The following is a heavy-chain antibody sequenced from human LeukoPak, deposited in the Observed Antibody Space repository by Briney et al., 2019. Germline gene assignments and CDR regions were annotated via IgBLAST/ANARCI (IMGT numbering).Heavy chain of an antibody. Sequence: GGSLRLSCASSGLSFSTLDMSWVRQAPGKGLEWVASISYDGSNRHYADSVKGRVTISRDNSKNTLYLQMNSLRTEDTSIYYCAKEELRYFAYWGQGTLVTVSS. J-gene: IGHJ4*02. D-gene: IGHD3-10*01. CDR1: GLSFSTLD. CDR3: AKEELRYFAY. V-gene: IGHV3-30*18. CDR2: ISYDGSNR.